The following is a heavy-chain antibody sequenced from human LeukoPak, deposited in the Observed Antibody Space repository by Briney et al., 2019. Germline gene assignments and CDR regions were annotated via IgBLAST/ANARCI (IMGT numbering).Heavy chain of an antibody. Sequence: SETLSLTCTVSGGSISSYYWSWIRQPAGKGLEWIGRIYTSGSTNYNPSLKSRVTMSVDTSKNQFSLKLSSVTAADTAVYYCARDTRYSGYHDAFDIWGQGTMVTVSS. CDR3: ARDTRYSGYHDAFDI. CDR2: IYTSGST. J-gene: IGHJ3*02. D-gene: IGHD5-12*01. CDR1: GGSISSYY. V-gene: IGHV4-4*07.